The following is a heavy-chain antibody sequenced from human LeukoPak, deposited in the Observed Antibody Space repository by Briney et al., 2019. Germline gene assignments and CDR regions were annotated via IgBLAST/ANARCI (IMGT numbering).Heavy chain of an antibody. D-gene: IGHD2-2*01. Sequence: GGPLRLSCAASGFTFSIGWMSWVRQAPGKWLEWVGRIKSKTDGGTTDYAAPVKGRFTISRDDSKNTLYLQMNSLRAEDTAVYYCAKDDQYYFDYWGQGTLVTVSS. CDR1: GFTFSIGW. CDR3: AKDDQYYFDY. CDR2: IKSKTDGGTT. J-gene: IGHJ4*02. V-gene: IGHV3-15*01.